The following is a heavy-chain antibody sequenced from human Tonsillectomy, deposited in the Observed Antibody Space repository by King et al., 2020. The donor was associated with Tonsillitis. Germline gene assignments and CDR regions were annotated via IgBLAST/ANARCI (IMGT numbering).Heavy chain of an antibody. D-gene: IGHD2-2*01. CDR3: ARGLYCSTPGCRYNWFDP. Sequence: QVQLQQWGAGLLKPSETLSLTCAVYVEPFSGYYWSWIRQPPGKGLEWIGEINHSGSTNYSPSLKSRVTISVDTSKNQFSLNLSSVSAADTAVYYCARGLYCSTPGCRYNWFDPWGQGTLVTVSS. V-gene: IGHV4-34*01. CDR1: VEPFSGYY. J-gene: IGHJ5*02. CDR2: INHSGST.